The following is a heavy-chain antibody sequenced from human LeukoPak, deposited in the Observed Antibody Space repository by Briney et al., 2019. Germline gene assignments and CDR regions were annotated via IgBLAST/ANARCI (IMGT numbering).Heavy chain of an antibody. Sequence: RASETLSLTCAVYGGSFSGYYWSWIRQPPGKGLEWIGEINHSGSTNYNPSLKSRVTISVDTSKNQFSLKLSSVTAADTAVYYCARRTQYCSGGSCYPVSWFDPWGQGTLVTVSS. J-gene: IGHJ5*02. D-gene: IGHD2-15*01. CDR1: GGSFSGYY. V-gene: IGHV4-34*01. CDR2: INHSGST. CDR3: ARRTQYCSGGSCYPVSWFDP.